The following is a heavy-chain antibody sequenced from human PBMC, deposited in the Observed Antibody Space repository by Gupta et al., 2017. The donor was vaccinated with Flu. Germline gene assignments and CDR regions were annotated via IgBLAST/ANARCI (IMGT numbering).Heavy chain of an antibody. CDR2: LNPNDGNI. Sequence: QVQLVQSGAEVQKPGASVKISCKASGYSFTSFDINWVRQASGQGFECMGWLNPNDGNIGSAQKFQGRITLTMDTSTSTAYMELTSLKSEDTAVYFWARGGVGTTRRALEGMDVWGQGTTVIVSS. D-gene: IGHD1-14*01. CDR1: GYSFTSFD. V-gene: IGHV1-8*01. J-gene: IGHJ6*02. CDR3: ARGGVGTTRRALEGMDV.